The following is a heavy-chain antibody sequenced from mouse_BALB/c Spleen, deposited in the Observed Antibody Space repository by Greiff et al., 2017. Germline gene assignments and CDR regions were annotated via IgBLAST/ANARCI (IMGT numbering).Heavy chain of an antibody. J-gene: IGHJ3*01. CDR3: AKDYYGSSPFAY. CDR2: IDPYSGGT. Sequence: EVQLQQSGPELVKPGASVKVSCKASGYAFTSYNMYWVKQSHGKSLEWIGYIDPYSGGTSYNQKFKGKATLTVDKSSSTAYMHLNSLTSEDSAVYYCAKDYYGSSPFAYWGQGTLVTVSA. CDR1: GYAFTSYN. V-gene: IGHV1S135*01. D-gene: IGHD1-1*01.